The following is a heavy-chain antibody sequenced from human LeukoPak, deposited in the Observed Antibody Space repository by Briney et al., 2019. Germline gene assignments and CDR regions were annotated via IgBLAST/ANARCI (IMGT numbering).Heavy chain of an antibody. CDR3: ATHIVATTGSYYFDY. V-gene: IGHV4-39*01. D-gene: IGHD5-12*01. CDR1: GGSISSSSYY. J-gene: IGHJ4*02. Sequence: PSETLSLTCTVSGGSISSSSYYWGWIRQPPGKGLEWIGSIYYSGSTYYNPSLKSRVTISVDTSKNQFSLKLSSVTAADTAVYYCATHIVATTGSYYFDYWGQGTLVTVSS. CDR2: IYYSGST.